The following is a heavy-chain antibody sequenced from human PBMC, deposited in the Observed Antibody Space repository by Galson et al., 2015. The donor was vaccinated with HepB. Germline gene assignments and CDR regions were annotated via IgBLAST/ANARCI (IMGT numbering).Heavy chain of an antibody. D-gene: IGHD3-22*01. CDR1: GGSISSYY. V-gene: IGHV4-59*08. CDR3: ARMGYYYDSSVDY. Sequence: GGSISSYYWSWIRQPPGKGLEWIGYIFYSGSTNYNPSLKSRVTISPDTSKNQFSLKLSSVTAADTAVYYCARMGYYYDSSVDYWGQGTPVTVSS. CDR2: IFYSGST. J-gene: IGHJ4*02.